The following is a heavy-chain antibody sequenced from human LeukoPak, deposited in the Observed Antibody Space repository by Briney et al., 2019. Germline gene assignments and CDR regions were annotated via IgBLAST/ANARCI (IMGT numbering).Heavy chain of an antibody. Sequence: GGSLRLSCAASGFTSSSYSMNWVRQAPGKGLEWVSYISSTSSYIHYADAVKGRFTISRDNAKKSLFLQMNSLRTEDTAVYYCASEGVAAAGTIDYWGQGTLVTVSS. CDR2: ISSTSSYI. CDR1: GFTSSSYS. J-gene: IGHJ4*02. CDR3: ASEGVAAAGTIDY. D-gene: IGHD6-13*01. V-gene: IGHV3-21*05.